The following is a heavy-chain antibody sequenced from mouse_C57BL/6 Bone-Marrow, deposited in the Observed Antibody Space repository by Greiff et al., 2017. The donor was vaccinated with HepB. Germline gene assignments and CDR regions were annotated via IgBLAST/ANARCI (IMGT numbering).Heavy chain of an antibody. D-gene: IGHD1-1*01. J-gene: IGHJ2*01. CDR3: ARSNYYGSSYQDLGY. CDR1: GYTFTSYW. CDR2: IDPSDSYT. Sequence: VQLQQPGAELVRPGPSVKLSCKASGYTFTSYWMHWVKQRPGQGLEWIGVIDPSDSYTNYNQKFKGKATLTVDTSSSTAYMQLSSLTSEDSAVYYCARSNYYGSSYQDLGYWGQGTTLTVSS. V-gene: IGHV1-59*01.